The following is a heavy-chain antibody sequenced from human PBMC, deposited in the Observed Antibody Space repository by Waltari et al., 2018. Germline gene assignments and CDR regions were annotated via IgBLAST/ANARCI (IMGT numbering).Heavy chain of an antibody. J-gene: IGHJ4*02. Sequence: QVQVVQSGTEVKEPGASVKVSCAASGFTFASYYMHWVRQAPGQGLEWMGTIYPSGSSTSYAQNVQGRVTVTRDASASTVYMELSSLRSEDTAVYYCAREEPRTSFFDSWGQGTLVTVSS. CDR2: IYPSGSST. D-gene: IGHD1-1*01. V-gene: IGHV1-46*01. CDR1: GFTFASYY. CDR3: AREEPRTSFFDS.